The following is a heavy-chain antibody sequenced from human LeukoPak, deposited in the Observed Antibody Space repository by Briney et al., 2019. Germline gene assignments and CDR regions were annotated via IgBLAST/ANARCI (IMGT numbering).Heavy chain of an antibody. Sequence: GGSLRLSCAASGFTFSSYSMNWVRQAPGKGLEWVSSISSSSSYIYYADSVKGRFTISRDNAKNSLYLQMNSLRAEDTAVYYCARGQDPDYFDYWGQGTLGTVSS. CDR3: ARGQDPDYFDY. CDR1: GFTFSSYS. J-gene: IGHJ4*02. V-gene: IGHV3-21*01. CDR2: ISSSSSYI.